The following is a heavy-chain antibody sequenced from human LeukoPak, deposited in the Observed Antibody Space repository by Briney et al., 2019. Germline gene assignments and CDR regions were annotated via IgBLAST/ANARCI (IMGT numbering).Heavy chain of an antibody. V-gene: IGHV3-30*18. CDR3: AKDRGGSIDY. J-gene: IGHJ4*02. CDR2: ISYDGSKK. D-gene: IGHD1-26*01. Sequence: PGGSLRLSCAASGFTFSSYGMHWVRQAPGKGLEWVAVISYDGSKKYYADSVKGRFTISRDNSKNTLYLQMNSLRAEDTAVYYCAKDRGGSIDYWGQGTLVTVSS. CDR1: GFTFSSYG.